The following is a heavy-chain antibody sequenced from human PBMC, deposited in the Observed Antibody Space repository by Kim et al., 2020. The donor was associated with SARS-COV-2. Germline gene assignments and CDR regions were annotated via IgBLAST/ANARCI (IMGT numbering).Heavy chain of an antibody. D-gene: IGHD2-15*01. J-gene: IGHJ6*02. CDR2: ISDSAART. Sequence: GGSLRLSCATSGFTFSSYAMNWVRQSPGKGLEWVSSISDSAARTYFADSVKGRFTISRDNSRDTLYLQMDSLRVEDTALYYCAKGRDKTKYGMDVWGQGTTVTVSS. CDR3: AKGRDKTKYGMDV. V-gene: IGHV3-23*01. CDR1: GFTFSSYA.